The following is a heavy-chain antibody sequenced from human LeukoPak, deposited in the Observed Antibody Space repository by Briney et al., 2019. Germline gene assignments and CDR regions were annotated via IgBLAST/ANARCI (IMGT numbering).Heavy chain of an antibody. V-gene: IGHV1-18*01. CDR3: ARWISRIDLPGTYFDY. CDR2: ISAYNGNT. Sequence: ASVTVSCKASGYTFTSYGISWLRQAPGQGLEWMGWISAYNGNTNYAQKLQGRVTMTTDTSTSTAYMELRSLRSDDTAVYYCARWISRIDLPGTYFDYWGQGTLVTVSS. J-gene: IGHJ4*02. CDR1: GYTFTSYG. D-gene: IGHD2-2*03.